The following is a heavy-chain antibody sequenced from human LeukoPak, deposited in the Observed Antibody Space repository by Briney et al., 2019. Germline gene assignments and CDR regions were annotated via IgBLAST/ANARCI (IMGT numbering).Heavy chain of an antibody. J-gene: IGHJ6*03. V-gene: IGHV3-66*02. Sequence: PGGSLRLSCAASGFTVSSNYMSWVRQAPGKGLEWVSVIYSGGSTYYADSVKGRFTISRDNSKNTLYLQMNSLRAEDTAVYYCASGYYYYYMDVWGKGTTVTLSS. CDR1: GFTVSSNY. CDR2: IYSGGST. CDR3: ASGYYYYYMDV.